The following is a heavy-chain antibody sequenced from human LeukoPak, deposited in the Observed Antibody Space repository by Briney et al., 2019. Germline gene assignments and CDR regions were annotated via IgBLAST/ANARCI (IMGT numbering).Heavy chain of an antibody. CDR3: AKYKSGDYFDAGKRYYFDQ. V-gene: IGHV1-8*01. D-gene: IGHD3-9*01. CDR1: GYTFTSYD. Sequence: ASVKVSCKASGYTFTSYDINWVRQAPGQGLDWMGWMNAASGKTGQAQKFQGRITMTRDTSISTAYMELSSLRPEDTAVYYCAKYKSGDYFDAGKRYYFDQWGQGTPVTVSS. J-gene: IGHJ4*02. CDR2: MNAASGKT.